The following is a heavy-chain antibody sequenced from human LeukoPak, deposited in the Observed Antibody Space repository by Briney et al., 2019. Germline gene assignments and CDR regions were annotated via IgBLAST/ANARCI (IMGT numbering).Heavy chain of an antibody. D-gene: IGHD3-22*01. CDR2: IHPSGML. Sequence: SETLSLTCAVYGGSFSGYYWSWIRQSPGKGLEWIGSIHPSGMLYNNPSLESRVTMSRDTSKNQFSLNLNSVTAADTAVYFCSRGLDSRKLGYWGQGILVTVSS. J-gene: IGHJ4*02. CDR1: GGSFSGYY. V-gene: IGHV4-34*01. CDR3: SRGLDSRKLGY.